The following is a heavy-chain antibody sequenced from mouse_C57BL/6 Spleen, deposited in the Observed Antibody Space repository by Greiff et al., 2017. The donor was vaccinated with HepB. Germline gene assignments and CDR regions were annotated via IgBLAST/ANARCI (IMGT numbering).Heavy chain of an antibody. J-gene: IGHJ4*01. V-gene: IGHV1-69*01. CDR1: GYTFTSYW. CDR2: IDPSDSYT. D-gene: IGHD2-3*01. CDR3: ARDGYYSYAMDY. Sequence: QVHVKQPGAELVMPGASVKLSCKASGYTFTSYWMHWVKQRPGQGLEWIGEIDPSDSYTNYNQKFKGKSTLTVDKSSSTAYMQLSSLTSEDSAVYYCARDGYYSYAMDYWGQGTSVTVSS.